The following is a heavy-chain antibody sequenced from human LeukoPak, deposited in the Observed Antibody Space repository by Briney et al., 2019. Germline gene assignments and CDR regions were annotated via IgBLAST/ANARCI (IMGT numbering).Heavy chain of an antibody. Sequence: GGSLRLSCAASAFTFSNYNMNWVRQAPGKGLEWVSSITSSSTYIYYADSVKGRFTISRDNAKNSLYLQMNSLRAEDTAIYYCARDPYNGAYSEGYYYYYMDVWGKGTTVTVSS. CDR2: ITSSSTYI. CDR1: AFTFSNYN. D-gene: IGHD1-1*01. J-gene: IGHJ6*03. CDR3: ARDPYNGAYSEGYYYYYMDV. V-gene: IGHV3-21*01.